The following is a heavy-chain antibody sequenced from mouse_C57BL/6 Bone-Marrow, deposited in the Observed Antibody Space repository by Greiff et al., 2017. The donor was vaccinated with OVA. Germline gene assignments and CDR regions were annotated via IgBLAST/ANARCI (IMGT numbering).Heavy chain of an antibody. Sequence: VQLQQSGAELVKPGASVKISCKASGYAFSSYWMNWVKQRPGKGLEWIGQIYPGAGDTNYNGKFKGKATLTAVKSSSSAYMQLSSLTSEDSAVYVCAREAPLYYYGSSSFAYWGQGTLVTVSA. J-gene: IGHJ3*01. V-gene: IGHV1-80*01. CDR1: GYAFSSYW. D-gene: IGHD1-1*01. CDR2: IYPGAGDT. CDR3: AREAPLYYYGSSSFAY.